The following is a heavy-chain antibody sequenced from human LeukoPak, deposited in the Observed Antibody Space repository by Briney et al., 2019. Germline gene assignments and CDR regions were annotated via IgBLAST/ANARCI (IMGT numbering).Heavy chain of an antibody. D-gene: IGHD3-22*01. CDR1: GFTFSSYS. V-gene: IGHV3-21*01. CDR2: ISSSSSYI. J-gene: IGHJ4*02. Sequence: GGSLRLSCAASGFTFSSYSMNWVRQAPGKGLEWVSSISSSSSYIYYADSVKGRFTISRDNAKNSLYLQMNSLRAEDTAVYYCARDLPYYDSSGYYGDFDYWGQGTLVTVSS. CDR3: ARDLPYYDSSGYYGDFDY.